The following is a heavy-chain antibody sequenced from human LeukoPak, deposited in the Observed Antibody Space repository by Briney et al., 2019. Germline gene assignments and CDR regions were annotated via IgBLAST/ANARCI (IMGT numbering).Heavy chain of an antibody. Sequence: PGGSLRLSCAASGFTFSSYAMSWVRQAPGEGLEWVSAISGSGGSTYYADSVKGRFTISRDNSKNTLYLQMNSLRAEDTAVYYCARDTALYYYDSSGYSTFDYWGQGTLVTVSS. CDR2: ISGSGGST. CDR1: GFTFSSYA. V-gene: IGHV3-23*01. J-gene: IGHJ4*02. D-gene: IGHD3-22*01. CDR3: ARDTALYYYDSSGYSTFDY.